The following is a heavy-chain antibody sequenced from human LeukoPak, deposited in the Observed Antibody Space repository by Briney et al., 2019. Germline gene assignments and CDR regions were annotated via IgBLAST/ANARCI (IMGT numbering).Heavy chain of an antibody. J-gene: IGHJ4*02. CDR1: GFTFSNFA. CDR2: INESGDGT. Sequence: GGPLRLSCAASGFTFSNFAMSWVRQVPGKGLDWDSSINESGDGTFYADSVKGRFTISRDNSKNTVYLHMNSLRAEDTAVYYCAKDEDNWGQGTLVTVSS. CDR3: AKDEDN. V-gene: IGHV3-23*01. D-gene: IGHD2-15*01.